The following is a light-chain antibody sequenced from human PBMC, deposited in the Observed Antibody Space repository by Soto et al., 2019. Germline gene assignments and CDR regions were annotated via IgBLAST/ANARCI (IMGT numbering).Light chain of an antibody. V-gene: IGKV3-11*01. CDR2: DAS. Sequence: EIVLTQSPATLSLSPGERATLSCRASQSVSSYLAWYQQKPGQSPRLLIYDASNSATGIPARFSGSGSGTDITLHIRRLEHEDFAVYYWQQRSNWSSELTFGGGTKVEIK. J-gene: IGKJ4*01. CDR3: QQRSNWSSELT. CDR1: QSVSSY.